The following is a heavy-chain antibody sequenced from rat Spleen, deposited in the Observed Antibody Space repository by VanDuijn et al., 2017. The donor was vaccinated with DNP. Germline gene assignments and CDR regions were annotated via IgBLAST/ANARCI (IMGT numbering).Heavy chain of an antibody. J-gene: IGHJ2*01. CDR1: GFTFSDYN. CDR2: IIYDGSRT. V-gene: IGHV5S10*01. CDR3: ARQSYSSYGFDY. Sequence: EVQLVESGGGLVQPGRSLKLSCAASGFTFSDYNMAWVRQAPQRGLEWVATIIYDGSRTYYRDSVKGRFTISRDNTKNIQYLQMDSLRSEDTATYYCARQSYSSYGFDYWGQGVMVTVSS. D-gene: IGHD1-2*01.